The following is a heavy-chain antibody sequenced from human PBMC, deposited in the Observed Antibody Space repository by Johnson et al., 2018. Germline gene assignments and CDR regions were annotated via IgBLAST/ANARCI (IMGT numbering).Heavy chain of an antibody. Sequence: QVQLQESGGGVVQPGRSLRLSCAASGFTFSHYGMHWVRQAPGKGLEWVAVIWYDGTKKYYADSVKGRFTISRDNSKNTMFLQMNSLRAEDTAVYFCAREISDGDYASGLDVWGQGTTVTVFS. D-gene: IGHD4-17*01. CDR3: AREISDGDYASGLDV. CDR2: IWYDGTKK. V-gene: IGHV3-33*01. J-gene: IGHJ6*02. CDR1: GFTFSHYG.